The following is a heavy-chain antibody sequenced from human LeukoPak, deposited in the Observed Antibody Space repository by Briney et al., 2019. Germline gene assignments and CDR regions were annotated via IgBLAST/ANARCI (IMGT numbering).Heavy chain of an antibody. J-gene: IGHJ4*02. CDR3: AKDHWRYNWNDAFDY. CDR1: GFTFSNAW. Sequence: GGSLRLSCAASGFTFSNAWMSWVRQAPGKGLEWVAVIWYDGSNKYYADSVKGRFTISRDNSKNTLYLQMNSLRAEDTAVYYCAKDHWRYNWNDAFDYWGQGTLVTVSS. D-gene: IGHD1-1*01. CDR2: IWYDGSNK. V-gene: IGHV3-30*02.